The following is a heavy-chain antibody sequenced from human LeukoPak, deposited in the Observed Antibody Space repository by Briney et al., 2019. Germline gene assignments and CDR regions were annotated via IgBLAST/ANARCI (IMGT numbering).Heavy chain of an antibody. CDR1: GFTFSNYA. CDR3: AKSSGYDLFDY. CDR2: SSGSGGNT. D-gene: IGHD5-12*01. J-gene: IGHJ4*02. V-gene: IGHV3-23*01. Sequence: PGGSLRLSCAASGFTFSNYAMSWVRHAPGGGLEWVSASSGSGGNTYYADSVKGRFTISRDNSKNTLYLQMNSQRAEDTAVYYCAKSSGYDLFDYWGQGTLVTVSS.